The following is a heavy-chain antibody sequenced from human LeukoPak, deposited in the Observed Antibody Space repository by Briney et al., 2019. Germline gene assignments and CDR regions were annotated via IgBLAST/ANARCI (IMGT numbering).Heavy chain of an antibody. Sequence: GASVKISCKSSGDTFTSSHTHWVRQAPGQGLEWMGKINPSGGSTTYAQQFQGRVSMTRDLSMSTVYMELSSLRSDDTAVYYCVRNLMQFTGLGYWGQGTLVTVSS. CDR1: GDTFTSSH. D-gene: IGHD2-8*02. J-gene: IGHJ4*02. CDR3: VRNLMQFTGLGY. V-gene: IGHV1-46*01. CDR2: INPSGGST.